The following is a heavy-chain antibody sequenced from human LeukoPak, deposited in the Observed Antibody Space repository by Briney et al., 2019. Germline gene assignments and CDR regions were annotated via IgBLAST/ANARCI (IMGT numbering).Heavy chain of an antibody. Sequence: PGGSLRLSCAASGFTFSGYWMTWVRQAPGKGLEWVANINHDGSETHYVDSVKGRFTISRDNAKNSLYLQMNSLRAEDMALYYCATDIVAVAGTFSAFDIWGQGTMVTVSS. D-gene: IGHD6-19*01. J-gene: IGHJ3*02. CDR1: GFTFSGYW. V-gene: IGHV3-7*03. CDR3: ATDIVAVAGTFSAFDI. CDR2: INHDGSET.